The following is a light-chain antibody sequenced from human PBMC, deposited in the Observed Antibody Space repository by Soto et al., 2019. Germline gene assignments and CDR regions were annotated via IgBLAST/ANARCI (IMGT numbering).Light chain of an antibody. Sequence: QSVLTQPASVSGSPGQSITISCTATSSDVGSSNLVSWYQQNPGKAPKLMIYEGSKRPSGVSNRFSGSKSGNTASLTISGLQAEDEADYYCCSYAGSSTAVIFGGGTKVTVL. J-gene: IGLJ2*01. CDR2: EGS. CDR3: CSYAGSSTAVI. CDR1: SSDVGSSNL. V-gene: IGLV2-23*01.